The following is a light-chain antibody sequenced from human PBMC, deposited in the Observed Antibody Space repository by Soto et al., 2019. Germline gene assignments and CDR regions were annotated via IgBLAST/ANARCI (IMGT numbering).Light chain of an antibody. V-gene: IGLV2-14*03. Sequence: QSVLTQPASVSGSPGQSITISCTGTSSDVGGYNYVSWYQHHPGKAPKLMIYDVSNRPSGVSTRFSGSKSGNTASLTISGLQSEDEADYYSSSYTSSNTPFYVFGPGTRSPS. CDR2: DVS. CDR3: SSYTSSNTPFYV. CDR1: SSDVGGYNY. J-gene: IGLJ1*01.